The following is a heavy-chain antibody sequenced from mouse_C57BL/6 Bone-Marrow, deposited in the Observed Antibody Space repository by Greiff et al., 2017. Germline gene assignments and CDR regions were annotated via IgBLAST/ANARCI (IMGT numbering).Heavy chain of an antibody. CDR1: GFTFSDFY. D-gene: IGHD1-1*01. V-gene: IGHV7-1*01. J-gene: IGHJ3*01. CDR3: ARDAHYYGAAWFAY. CDR2: SRNKANDYTT. Sequence: EVNLVESGGGLVQSGRSLRLSCATSGFTFSDFYMEWVRQAPGKGLEWIAASRNKANDYTTEYSASVKGRFIVSRDTSQSILYLQMNALRAEDTAIYYCARDAHYYGAAWFAYWGQGTLVTVSA.